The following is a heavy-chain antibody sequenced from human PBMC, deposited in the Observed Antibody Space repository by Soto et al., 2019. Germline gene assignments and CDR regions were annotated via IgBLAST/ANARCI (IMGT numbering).Heavy chain of an antibody. CDR1: GGSFSGYY. Sequence: QVQLQQWGAGLLKPSETLSLTCAVYGGSFSGYYWCWIRQPPGKGLEWIGEITHSGSTNYNPSLKSRITISVDTSKNQFSLKLSSVTAADTAVYYCARRTTSYYYYYMDVWGKGTTVTVSS. CDR2: ITHSGST. CDR3: ARRTTSYYYYYMDV. D-gene: IGHD4-17*01. V-gene: IGHV4-34*01. J-gene: IGHJ6*03.